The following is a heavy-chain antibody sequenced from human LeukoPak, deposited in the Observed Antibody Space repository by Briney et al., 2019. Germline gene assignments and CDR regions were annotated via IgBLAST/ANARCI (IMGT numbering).Heavy chain of an antibody. D-gene: IGHD3-10*01. J-gene: IGHJ4*02. V-gene: IGHV1-2*02. Sequence: ASVKVSCKASGYTFTGYYMHWVRQAPGRGLEWMGWINPNSGGTNYAQKFQGRVTMTRDTSISTAYMELSRLRSDDTAVYYCARDYYGSGSYYNYWGQGTLVTVSS. CDR3: ARDYYGSGSYYNY. CDR1: GYTFTGYY. CDR2: INPNSGGT.